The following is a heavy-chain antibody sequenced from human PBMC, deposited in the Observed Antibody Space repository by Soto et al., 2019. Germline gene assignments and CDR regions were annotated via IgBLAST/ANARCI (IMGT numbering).Heavy chain of an antibody. Sequence: QITLKESGPTLVKPTQTLTLTCTFSGFSLSTSGVGVGWIRQPPGKALEWLALIYWDDDKRYSPSLRSRLTIRKDTSKNQVVLTMTNMDPVDTATYYCIQSRCGGDCLQSSASHYYYGMDVWGQGTTVTVSS. D-gene: IGHD2-21*02. J-gene: IGHJ6*02. CDR2: IYWDDDK. V-gene: IGHV2-5*02. CDR1: GFSLSTSGVG. CDR3: IQSRCGGDCLQSSASHYYYGMDV.